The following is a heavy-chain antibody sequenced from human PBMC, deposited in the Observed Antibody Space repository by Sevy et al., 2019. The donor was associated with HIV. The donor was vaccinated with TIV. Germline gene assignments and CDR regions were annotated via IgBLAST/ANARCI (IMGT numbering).Heavy chain of an antibody. V-gene: IGHV1-2*02. CDR3: ARVKAGDGYNYAWFDP. Sequence: GASVKVSCKASGYTFTGYYMHWVRQAPGQGLEWMGWINPNSGGTNYAQKFQGRVTMTRDTSISTAYMELSRLRSDDTAVYYCARVKAGDGYNYAWFDPWGQGTLVTVSS. CDR2: INPNSGGT. J-gene: IGHJ5*02. CDR1: GYTFTGYY. D-gene: IGHD5-12*01.